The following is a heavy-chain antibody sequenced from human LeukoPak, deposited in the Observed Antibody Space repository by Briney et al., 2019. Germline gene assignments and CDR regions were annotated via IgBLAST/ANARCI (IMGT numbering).Heavy chain of an antibody. D-gene: IGHD4-11*01. V-gene: IGHV3-30-3*01. CDR3: AGDYSFPY. J-gene: IGHJ4*02. CDR2: ISYDGSNK. CDR1: GFTFSSYA. Sequence: PGGSLRLSCAASGFTFSSYAMHWVRQAPGKGLEWVAVISYDGSNKYYADSAKGRFTISRDKSKNTLYLQMNSLRAEDTAVYYCAGDYSFPYWGQGTLVTVSS.